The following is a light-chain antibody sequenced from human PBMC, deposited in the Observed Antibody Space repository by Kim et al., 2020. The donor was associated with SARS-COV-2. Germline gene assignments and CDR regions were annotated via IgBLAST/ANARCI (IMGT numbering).Light chain of an antibody. J-gene: IGKJ2*01. CDR2: DAS. CDR1: QSVSNSY. CDR3: QQYGDSPYT. Sequence: EIVLTQSPGTLSLSAGERVTLSCRASQSVSNSYLAWHQQKPGQAPRLLIYDASSRATGIPDRFSGSGSGTDFTLTFSRLEPEDFAVYYCQQYGDSPYTFGQGTKLEI. V-gene: IGKV3-20*01.